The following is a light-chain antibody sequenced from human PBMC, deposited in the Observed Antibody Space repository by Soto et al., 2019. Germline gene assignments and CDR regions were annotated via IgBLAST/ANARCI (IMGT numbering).Light chain of an antibody. CDR1: QSVTGSY. Sequence: EIVLTQSPGTLSLSPGERATLSCRASQSVTGSYLAWYQQKPGQAPRLLIYGASNRATGIPDRFSGSGSGTDFTLTISRLEPEDFAVYYCQQYASLWTFGQGTKVEIK. CDR2: GAS. CDR3: QQYASLWT. V-gene: IGKV3-20*01. J-gene: IGKJ1*01.